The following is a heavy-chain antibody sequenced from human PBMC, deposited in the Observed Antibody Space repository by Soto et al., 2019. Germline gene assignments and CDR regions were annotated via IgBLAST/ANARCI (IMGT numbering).Heavy chain of an antibody. Sequence: WGSLRLSCAASGFTFITYTMHFFRQAPGKGLEWVSSISSASSYVYDASSVKGRFIISRDNAKNALYLEMNSLRADDTAVYYCARTAAATGAPGYWGQGTLVTVSS. CDR2: ISSASSYV. V-gene: IGHV3-21*01. D-gene: IGHD2-15*01. CDR1: GFTFITYT. CDR3: ARTAAATGAPGY. J-gene: IGHJ4*02.